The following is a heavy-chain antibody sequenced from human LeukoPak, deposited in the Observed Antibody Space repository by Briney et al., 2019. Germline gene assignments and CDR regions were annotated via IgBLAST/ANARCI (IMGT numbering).Heavy chain of an antibody. Sequence: SQTLSLTCTVSGGSISSGDYYWSWIRQPPGKGLEWIGCTYFSGSTNHNPSLKSRVTISLDTSKNQFSLRLTSVTAADTAVYYCARGLAGYSSSWHPWGQGTLVTVSS. CDR3: ARGLAGYSSSWHP. V-gene: IGHV4-61*08. CDR1: GGSISSGDYY. D-gene: IGHD6-13*01. J-gene: IGHJ5*02. CDR2: TYFSGST.